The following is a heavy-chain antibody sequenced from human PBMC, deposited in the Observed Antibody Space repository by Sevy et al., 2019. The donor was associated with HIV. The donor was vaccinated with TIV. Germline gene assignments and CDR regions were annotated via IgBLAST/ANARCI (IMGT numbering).Heavy chain of an antibody. D-gene: IGHD2-15*01. CDR2: TRGKNT. CDR3: GKEIGKIYFYN. J-gene: IGHJ4*02. V-gene: IGHV3-43*01. Sequence: GGSLRLSCATSGFTFDDYTIHWVRQAPGRGLEWVALTRGKNTYYADSVEGRFTISRDNSKNSLYLQMNSLRNEDTALYFCGKEIGKIYFYNWGQGTLVTVSS. CDR1: GFTFDDYT.